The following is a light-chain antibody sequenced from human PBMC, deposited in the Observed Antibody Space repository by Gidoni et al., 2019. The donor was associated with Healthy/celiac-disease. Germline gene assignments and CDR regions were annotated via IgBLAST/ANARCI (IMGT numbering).Light chain of an antibody. CDR2: LGS. Sequence: GMTQSPLSLSVTPGDSAPISCRPSQGLFHTNGYNCLAWNLQKPGQSPHLLSYLGSHRAPGVPDSFRGVGSGTEFTLPIGGVEAENVGVYFCKQNRRAPLTFGGGTKVE. J-gene: IGKJ4*01. CDR3: KQNRRAPLT. CDR1: QGLFHTNGYNC. V-gene: IGKV2-28*01.